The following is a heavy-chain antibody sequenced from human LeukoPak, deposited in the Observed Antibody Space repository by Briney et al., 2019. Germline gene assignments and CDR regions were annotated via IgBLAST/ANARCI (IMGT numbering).Heavy chain of an antibody. D-gene: IGHD3-22*01. J-gene: IGHJ4*02. CDR2: IWYDGSNK. CDR1: GFTFSSYG. V-gene: IGHV3-33*06. Sequence: GGSLRLSCAASGFTFSSYGMHWVRQAPGKGLEWVAVIWYDGSNKYYADSVKGRFTISRDNSKNTLYLQMNSLRAEDTAVYYCAKALGYYYDSSGLDYWGQGTLVTVSS. CDR3: AKALGYYYDSSGLDY.